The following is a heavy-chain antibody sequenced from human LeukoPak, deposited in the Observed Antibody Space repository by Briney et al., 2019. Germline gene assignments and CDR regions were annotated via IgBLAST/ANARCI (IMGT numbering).Heavy chain of an antibody. D-gene: IGHD3-10*01. Sequence: PGRSLRLSCAASGFTFSSYGIHWVRQAPGKGLEWVAVIWYDGSNKYYADSVKGRFTISRDNSKNTLYLQMNSLRAEDTAVYYCAKAGATLDYYYYMDVWGKGTTVTVSS. J-gene: IGHJ6*03. CDR3: AKAGATLDYYYYMDV. V-gene: IGHV3-33*06. CDR1: GFTFSSYG. CDR2: IWYDGSNK.